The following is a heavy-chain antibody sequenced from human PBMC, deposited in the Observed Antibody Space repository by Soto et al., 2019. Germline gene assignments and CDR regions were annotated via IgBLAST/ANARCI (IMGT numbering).Heavy chain of an antibody. J-gene: IGHJ6*02. CDR2: IYDSGST. CDR1: GGSISTYY. CDR3: ERDSIKPQYGMDV. V-gene: IGHV4-59*01. Sequence: PSETLSLTCTVSGGSISTYYWSWIRQTPGKGLEWIGYIYDSGSTNYNPSLKSRVTISVDTSKNQFSLKLSSVTAADTAVYYCERDSIKPQYGMDVWDQGTTVTVS.